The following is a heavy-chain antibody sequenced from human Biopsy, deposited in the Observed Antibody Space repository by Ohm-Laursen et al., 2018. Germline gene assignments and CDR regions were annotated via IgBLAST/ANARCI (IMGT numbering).Heavy chain of an antibody. Sequence: GSSVKVSCKVSGYTLTALSMHWVRQAPGRGLEWMGWSSAYNGKTNYAQKFQGRLTMTTDTSTSTAHMELRSLRSDDTAVYYCARDRPSVSTYGVDWGQGTLVTVSS. CDR1: GYTLTALS. J-gene: IGHJ4*02. D-gene: IGHD3-3*01. CDR3: ARDRPSVSTYGVD. CDR2: SSAYNGKT. V-gene: IGHV1-18*01.